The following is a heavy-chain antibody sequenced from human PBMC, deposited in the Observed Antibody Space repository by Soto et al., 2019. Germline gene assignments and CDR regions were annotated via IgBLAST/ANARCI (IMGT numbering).Heavy chain of an antibody. Sequence: EVQLLESGGGLVQPGRSLRLPCAASGFTFSSYAMSWVRQAPGKGLEWVSGISSTGGTTYYADSVKDRFTISRDNSKKTLFLQMNSLRAEDTAVYYCAKDPSGGYCSGGSCSYWGQGTLVTVSS. V-gene: IGHV3-23*01. CDR2: ISSTGGTT. CDR3: AKDPSGGYCSGGSCSY. D-gene: IGHD2-15*01. J-gene: IGHJ4*02. CDR1: GFTFSSYA.